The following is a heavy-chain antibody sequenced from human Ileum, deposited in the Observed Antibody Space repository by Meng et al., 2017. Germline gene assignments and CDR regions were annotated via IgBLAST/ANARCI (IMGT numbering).Heavy chain of an antibody. CDR3: ARHPRVAASGNYNFDY. Sequence: GSLRLSCTVSGGSISGNYWSWIRQPPGKGLEWIAYIYHSEDTSYNPSLKSRVTISLDTSRNQFSLRLSSVTAADTAIYYCARHPRVAASGNYNFDYWGQGTRVTVSS. CDR1: GGSISGNY. J-gene: IGHJ4*02. V-gene: IGHV4-59*01. CDR2: IYHSEDT. D-gene: IGHD6-13*01.